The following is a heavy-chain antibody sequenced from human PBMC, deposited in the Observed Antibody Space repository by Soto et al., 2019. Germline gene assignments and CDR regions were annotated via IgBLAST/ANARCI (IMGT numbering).Heavy chain of an antibody. CDR1: GGSISSSSNH. J-gene: IGHJ4*02. D-gene: IGHD2-2*01. CDR2: IYYSENT. Sequence: QLQLQESGPGLVKPSETLSLTCTVSGGSISSSSNHWGWIRQPPGKGLEWLGNIYYSENTYYNPSLKSRVTISVDTSKNQFSLRLTSVTAADTAVYYCATHPPDCPLDHWGQGTLVTVSS. V-gene: IGHV4-39*01. CDR3: ATHPPDCPLDH.